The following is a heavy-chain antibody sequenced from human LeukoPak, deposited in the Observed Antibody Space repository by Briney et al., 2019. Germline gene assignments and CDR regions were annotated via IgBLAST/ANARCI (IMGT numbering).Heavy chain of an antibody. Sequence: KXXCKASGXXXXXXDXNWVXQXTXQGXEWMGWMNPNSGNTGYAQKFQGRVTMTRNTSISTAYMELSSLRSEDTAVYYCARGLSQNPGPWGQGTLVTVSS. CDR1: GXXXXXXD. CDR2: MNPNSGNT. J-gene: IGHJ5*02. CDR3: ARGLSQNPGP. D-gene: IGHD1-14*01. V-gene: IGHV1-8*01.